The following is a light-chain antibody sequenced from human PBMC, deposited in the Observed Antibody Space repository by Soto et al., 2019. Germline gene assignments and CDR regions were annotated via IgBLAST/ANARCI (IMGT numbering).Light chain of an antibody. V-gene: IGKV3-20*01. J-gene: IGKJ4*02. CDR2: GAS. Sequence: ESVLTQSPGTLSLSPGARATLSCRASQSVSNNYLAWYQQKPGQAPRLLIYGASNRATGIPDRFSGSGSGTDFTLTISRLEPEDFAVYYCQQYGSSGTFGPGTQVEIK. CDR1: QSVSNNY. CDR3: QQYGSSGT.